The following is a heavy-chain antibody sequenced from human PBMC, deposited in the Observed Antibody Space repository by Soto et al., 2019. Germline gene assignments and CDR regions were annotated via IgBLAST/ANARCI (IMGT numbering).Heavy chain of an antibody. CDR3: ARHDYNDYVNPFDY. V-gene: IGHV4-59*11. CDR1: VGPINTHY. Sequence: ETLSLTGSVSVGPINTHYWGWLRQRPGKGLEWIGYVRYTGTTNYNPSIRSRVTISVDTSKNLLSLKLVSLTAADTAVYYCARHDYNDYVNPFDYWGQGTLVTVSS. D-gene: IGHD4-17*01. CDR2: VRYTGTT. J-gene: IGHJ4*02.